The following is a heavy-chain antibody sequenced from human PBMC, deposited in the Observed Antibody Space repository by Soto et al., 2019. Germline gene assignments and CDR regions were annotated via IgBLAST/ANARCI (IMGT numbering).Heavy chain of an antibody. Sequence: PGGSLRLSCAASGFTFSSYAMSWVRQAPGKGLEWVSAISGSGGSTYYADSVKGRFTISRDNSKNTLYLQMNSLRAEDTAVYYCAKVRCGGDCYARHFDYWGQGTLVTVSS. V-gene: IGHV3-23*01. CDR2: ISGSGGST. J-gene: IGHJ4*02. CDR1: GFTFSSYA. D-gene: IGHD2-21*02. CDR3: AKVRCGGDCYARHFDY.